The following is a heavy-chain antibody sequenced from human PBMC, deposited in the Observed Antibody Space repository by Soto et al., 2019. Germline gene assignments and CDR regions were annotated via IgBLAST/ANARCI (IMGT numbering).Heavy chain of an antibody. CDR1: GGSISSSSYY. CDR2: IYYSGST. CDR3: ARPASLIGYCSGGSCDDAFDI. Sequence: TLSLTCTVSGGSISSSSYYWGWIRQPPGKGLEWFGSIYYSGSTYYNPSLKSRVTISVDTSKNQFSLKLSSVTAADTAVYYCARPASLIGYCSGGSCDDAFDIWGQGTMVTVSS. D-gene: IGHD2-15*01. J-gene: IGHJ3*02. V-gene: IGHV4-39*01.